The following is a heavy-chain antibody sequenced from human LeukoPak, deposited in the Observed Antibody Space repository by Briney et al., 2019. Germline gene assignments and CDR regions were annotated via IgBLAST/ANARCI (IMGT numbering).Heavy chain of an antibody. CDR3: ARDLRKGSYFDY. J-gene: IGHJ4*02. CDR2: ISYDGSNK. Sequence: PGGSLRLSCVASGLTFSNYAMHWVRQAPGKGLEWVALISYDGSNKNYADSVKGRFTISRDNSKNTLYLQMNSLRAEDTAVYYCARDLRKGSYFDYWGQGTLVTVSS. V-gene: IGHV3-30-3*01. CDR1: GLTFSNYA. D-gene: IGHD3-10*01.